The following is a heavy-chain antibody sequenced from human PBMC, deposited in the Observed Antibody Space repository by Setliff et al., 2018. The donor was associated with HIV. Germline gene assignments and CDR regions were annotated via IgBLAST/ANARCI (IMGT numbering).Heavy chain of an antibody. Sequence: ASVKVSCKASGYSFTGFYIHWVRQAPGQGLEWMGWLNPNTGDTNFAQKFQDRLTLASDTSIRTAYMELSRLKSDDTAVYFCARDKYYDSSANSFDRWGQGTLVTVSS. J-gene: IGHJ5*02. V-gene: IGHV1-2*02. CDR2: LNPNTGDT. D-gene: IGHD3-22*01. CDR1: GYSFTGFY. CDR3: ARDKYYDSSANSFDR.